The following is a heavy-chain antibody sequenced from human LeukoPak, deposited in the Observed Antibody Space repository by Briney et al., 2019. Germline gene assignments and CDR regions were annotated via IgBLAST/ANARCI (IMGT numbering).Heavy chain of an antibody. V-gene: IGHV4-59*01. J-gene: IGHJ4*02. Sequence: SETLSLTCTVSGGSISSYYWSWIRQPPGKGLEWIGYIYYSGSTNYNPSLKSRVTISVDTSKNQFSLKLSSVTAADTAVYYCARGTLWFGELLLGYWGQGTLVTVSS. CDR2: IYYSGST. D-gene: IGHD3-10*01. CDR1: GGSISSYY. CDR3: ARGTLWFGELLLGY.